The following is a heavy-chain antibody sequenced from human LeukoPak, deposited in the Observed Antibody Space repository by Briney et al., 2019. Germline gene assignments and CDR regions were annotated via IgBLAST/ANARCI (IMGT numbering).Heavy chain of an antibody. V-gene: IGHV3-66*01. CDR1: GFTVSSNY. J-gene: IGHJ4*02. Sequence: GGSLRLSCAASGFTVSSNYMSWVRQAPGKGLEWVSVIYSGGSTYYAGSVKGRFTISRDNSKNTLYLQMNSLRAEDTAVYYCAELGSGSYYVNYWGQGTLVTVSS. CDR2: IYSGGST. D-gene: IGHD1-26*01. CDR3: AELGSGSYYVNY.